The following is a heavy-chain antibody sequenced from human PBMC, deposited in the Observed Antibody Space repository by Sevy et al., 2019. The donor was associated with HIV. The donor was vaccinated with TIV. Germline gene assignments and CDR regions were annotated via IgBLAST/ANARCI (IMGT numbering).Heavy chain of an antibody. CDR3: ARGQEGAYEYVFDI. D-gene: IGHD5-12*01. Sequence: SETLSLTCTVSGGSVTSGPYYWSWIRQAPGKGPEWVAYIYHTGSTNYNPSVKSRVTISADTSKNQLSLRLTSVTAADTAVYYCARGQEGAYEYVFDIWGQWTKVTVSS. V-gene: IGHV4-61*01. CDR1: GGSVTSGPYY. J-gene: IGHJ3*02. CDR2: IYHTGST.